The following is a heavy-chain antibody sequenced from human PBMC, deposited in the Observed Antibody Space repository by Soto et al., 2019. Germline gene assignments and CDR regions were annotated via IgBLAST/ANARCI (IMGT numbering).Heavy chain of an antibody. Sequence: QVQLVESGGGVVQPGRSLRLSCAASGFTFSSYAMHWVRQAPGKGLEWVAVISYDGSNKYYADSVKGRFTISRDNSKNTLYLQMNSLRVEDTAVYYCMRSSYDYWGQGTLVTVSS. V-gene: IGHV3-30-3*01. D-gene: IGHD2-15*01. CDR2: ISYDGSNK. J-gene: IGHJ4*02. CDR3: MRSSYDY. CDR1: GFTFSSYA.